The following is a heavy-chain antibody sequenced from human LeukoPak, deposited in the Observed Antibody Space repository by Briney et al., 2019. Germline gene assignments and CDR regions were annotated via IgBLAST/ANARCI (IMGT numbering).Heavy chain of an antibody. CDR2: INHSGST. CDR3: ASEAYYYGSGRSGDDAFDI. CDR1: GGSINNYY. V-gene: IGHV4-34*01. J-gene: IGHJ3*02. D-gene: IGHD3-10*01. Sequence: SETLSLTCTVSGGSINNYYWSWIRQPPGKGLEWIGEINHSGSTNYNPSLKSRVTISVDTSKNQFSLKLSSVTAADTAVYYCASEAYYYGSGRSGDDAFDIWGQGTMVTVSS.